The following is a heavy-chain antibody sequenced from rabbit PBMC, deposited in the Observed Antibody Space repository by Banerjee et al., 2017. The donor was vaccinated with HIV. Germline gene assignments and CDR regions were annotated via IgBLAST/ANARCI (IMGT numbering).Heavy chain of an antibody. V-gene: IGHV1S40*01. CDR3: ARGVL. J-gene: IGHJ3*01. Sequence: GSSDSSYYASWAKGRFTISKTSSTTVTLQMTSLTAADTATYFCARGVLWGQGTLVTVS. D-gene: IGHD3-1*01. CDR2: GSSDSS.